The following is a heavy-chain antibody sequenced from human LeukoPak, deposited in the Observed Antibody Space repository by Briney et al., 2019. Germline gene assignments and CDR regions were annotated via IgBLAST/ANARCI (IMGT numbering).Heavy chain of an antibody. CDR1: GFTFSSYA. Sequence: GGSLRLSCAASGFTFSSYAMSWVRQAPGKGLEWVSTISGSGGSTFYADSVKGRFTISRDNSKNTLYLQMNSLRAEDTAVYYCAKDLVVPAAMSGDWNYWGQGTLVTVSS. J-gene: IGHJ4*02. D-gene: IGHD2-2*01. CDR2: ISGSGGST. V-gene: IGHV3-23*01. CDR3: AKDLVVPAAMSGDWNY.